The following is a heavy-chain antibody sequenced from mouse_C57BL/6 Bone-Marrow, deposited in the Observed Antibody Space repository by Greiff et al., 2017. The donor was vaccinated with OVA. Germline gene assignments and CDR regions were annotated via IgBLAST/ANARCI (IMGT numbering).Heavy chain of an antibody. CDR1: GFTFSSYT. Sequence: DVMMVESGGGLVKPGGSLKLSCAASGFTFSSYTMSWVRQTPEKRLEWVATISGGGGNTYYPDSVKGRFTISRDNAKNTLYLQMSSLRSEDTALYYCARHSGNYAMDYWGQGTSVTVSS. J-gene: IGHJ4*01. CDR3: ARHSGNYAMDY. V-gene: IGHV5-9*01. D-gene: IGHD1-1*01. CDR2: ISGGGGNT.